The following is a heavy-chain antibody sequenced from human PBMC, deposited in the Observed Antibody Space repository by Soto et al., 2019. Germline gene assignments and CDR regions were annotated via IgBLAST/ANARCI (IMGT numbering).Heavy chain of an antibody. D-gene: IGHD2-2*01. J-gene: IGHJ3*02. CDR3: ARIAGATDAFDI. V-gene: IGHV1-18*01. CDR1: GYTFTRSG. CDR2: ISTYNGDT. Sequence: ASVKVSCKASGYTFTRSGISWVRQAPGQGLEWMGWISTYNGDTNYAQTFQGRVTMTTDTSTSTVHMEVRSLRSDDTAVYYCARIAGATDAFDIWGQGTMVTVSS.